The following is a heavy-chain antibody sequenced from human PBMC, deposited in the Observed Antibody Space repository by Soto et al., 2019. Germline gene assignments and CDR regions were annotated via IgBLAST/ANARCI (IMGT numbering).Heavy chain of an antibody. CDR2: IYHSGST. CDR3: AGFCRSTSCYTDY. V-gene: IGHV4-4*02. Sequence: QVQLQESGPGLVKPSGTLSLTCAVSGGSISSTNWWSWVRQPPGKGLEWIGEIYHSGSTNYNASLKSRVAISIDKSKSQFSLNLSSVTAADTAVYYCAGFCRSTSCYTDYWGQGTLVTVSS. CDR1: GGSISSTNW. J-gene: IGHJ4*02. D-gene: IGHD2-2*02.